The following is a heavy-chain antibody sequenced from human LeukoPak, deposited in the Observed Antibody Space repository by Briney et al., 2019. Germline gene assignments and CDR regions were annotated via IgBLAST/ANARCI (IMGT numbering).Heavy chain of an antibody. Sequence: PGGSLRLSCVVSGFTFSTHSMNWVRQAPGKGLEWVSSISGSSNYIYYADSVKGRFTISRDNAKNSLFLQMNSLGAEDTAVYYCARGGGTLLSDYYYMDVWGKGTTVTVSS. D-gene: IGHD4-23*01. CDR3: ARGGGTLLSDYYYMDV. CDR1: GFTFSTHS. J-gene: IGHJ6*03. CDR2: ISGSSNYI. V-gene: IGHV3-21*01.